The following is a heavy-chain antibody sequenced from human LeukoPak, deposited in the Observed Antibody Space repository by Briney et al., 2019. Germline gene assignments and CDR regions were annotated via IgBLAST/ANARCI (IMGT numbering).Heavy chain of an antibody. Sequence: ASVQVSRKASGYTLTDYYIHWVRQAPGPGLEWVGIINPSFGSTTYAQSLQGRVAMTRDTSTSTVYVELSSLRSEDTAVYYCARDLRSVETPRYNYFDYWGQGTLVTVSS. V-gene: IGHV1-46*01. CDR2: INPSFGST. CDR3: ARDLRSVETPRYNYFDY. D-gene: IGHD4-23*01. CDR1: GYTLTDYY. J-gene: IGHJ4*02.